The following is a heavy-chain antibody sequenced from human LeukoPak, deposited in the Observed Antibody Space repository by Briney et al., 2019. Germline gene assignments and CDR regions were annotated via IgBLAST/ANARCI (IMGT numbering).Heavy chain of an antibody. CDR3: ARDGSSGYSSSRTPDY. CDR2: INAGNGNT. Sequence: ASVKVSCKASGYTFTSYAMHWVRQAPGQRLEWMGWINAGNGNTKYSQKFQGRVTITRDTSASTAYMELSNLRSEDTAVYYCARDGSSGYSSSRTPDYWGQGTLVTVSS. CDR1: GYTFTSYA. V-gene: IGHV1-3*01. J-gene: IGHJ4*02. D-gene: IGHD6-13*01.